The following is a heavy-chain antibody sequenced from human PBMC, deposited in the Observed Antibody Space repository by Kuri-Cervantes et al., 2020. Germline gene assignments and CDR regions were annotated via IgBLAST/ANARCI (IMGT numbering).Heavy chain of an antibody. Sequence: ASVKVSCKASGYTFPSYVISWVRQAPGQGLEWMGWISAYNGDTNYAQKLQGRVNMTTDTSTSTAYMELRSLRSDDTAVYYCARGPAAAGIDIWGQGTMVTVSS. D-gene: IGHD6-13*01. CDR3: ARGPAAAGIDI. CDR2: ISAYNGDT. J-gene: IGHJ3*02. V-gene: IGHV1-18*01. CDR1: GYTFPSYV.